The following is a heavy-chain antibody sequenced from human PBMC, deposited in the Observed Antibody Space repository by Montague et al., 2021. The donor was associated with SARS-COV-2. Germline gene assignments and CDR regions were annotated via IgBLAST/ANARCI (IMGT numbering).Heavy chain of an antibody. D-gene: IGHD3-9*01. CDR1: GGSFSGSF. J-gene: IGHJ3*02. Sequence: SETLSLTCAVYGGSFSGSFWTWIRQPPGKGLEWLGEINHRGTTKYNPSVESRVLMSVDTSKNQFALRLTSVTVADTAVYYCVKTGGFSEILADYDNPRDVPVRHRQKDVQPPRRAFDIWGQGNWLPSLQ. CDR3: VKTGGFSEILADYDNPRDVPVRHRQKDVQPPRRAFDI. CDR2: INHRGTT. V-gene: IGHV4-34*01.